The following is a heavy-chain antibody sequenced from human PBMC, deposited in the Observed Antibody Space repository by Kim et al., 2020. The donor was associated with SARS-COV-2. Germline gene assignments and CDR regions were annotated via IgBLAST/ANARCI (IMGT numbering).Heavy chain of an antibody. Sequence: PTLKSRVTISVDTSKNQFSLKLSSVTAADTAVYYCARAGLTGFSGYYFDYWGQGTLVTVSS. J-gene: IGHJ4*02. D-gene: IGHD3-22*01. CDR3: ARAGLTGFSGYYFDY. V-gene: IGHV4-59*01.